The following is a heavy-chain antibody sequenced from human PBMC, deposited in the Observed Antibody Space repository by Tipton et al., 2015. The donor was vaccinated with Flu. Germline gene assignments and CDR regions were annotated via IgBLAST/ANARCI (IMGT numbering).Heavy chain of an antibody. Sequence: TLSLTCSVSGDSIGSDYYWGWIRQPPGMGLEWIGNIHQTGSTYYNPSLKSRVTISVDTSKKQFSLQLRSVTAADTAVYYCARDPSLGMPDYFDHWGQGTLVTASS. D-gene: IGHD2-2*01. CDR2: IHQTGST. J-gene: IGHJ4*02. CDR3: ARDPSLGMPDYFDH. V-gene: IGHV4-38-2*02. CDR1: GDSIGSDYY.